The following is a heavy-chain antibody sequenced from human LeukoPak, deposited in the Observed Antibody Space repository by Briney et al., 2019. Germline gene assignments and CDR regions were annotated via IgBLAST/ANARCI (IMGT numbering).Heavy chain of an antibody. CDR2: IEQGGSET. J-gene: IGHJ4*02. D-gene: IGHD3-10*01. CDR3: ARGPHYGSRSDHLDY. V-gene: IGHV3-7*03. Sequence: GGSLRLSCGASGFTFSTHWMNWVRQAPGKGLEWVANIEQGGSETNYVGSVKGRFTVSRDDAKNSVYLQMDSLRAEDTAIYYCARGPHYGSRSDHLDYWGQGTLVTVSS. CDR1: GFTFSTHW.